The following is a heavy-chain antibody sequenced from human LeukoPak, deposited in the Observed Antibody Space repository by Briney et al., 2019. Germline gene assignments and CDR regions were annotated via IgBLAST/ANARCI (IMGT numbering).Heavy chain of an antibody. J-gene: IGHJ6*03. D-gene: IGHD2-8*01. Sequence: GGSLRLSCAASGFTFSSYAMNWVRQAPGKGLEWVSGISGSGGSTYYADSVKGRFTISRDNSKNTLYLQMNSLRAEDTAVYYCASARGGYCTNGVCYTPYYYYMDVWGKGTTVTVSS. CDR3: ASARGGYCTNGVCYTPYYYYMDV. CDR1: GFTFSSYA. V-gene: IGHV3-23*01. CDR2: ISGSGGST.